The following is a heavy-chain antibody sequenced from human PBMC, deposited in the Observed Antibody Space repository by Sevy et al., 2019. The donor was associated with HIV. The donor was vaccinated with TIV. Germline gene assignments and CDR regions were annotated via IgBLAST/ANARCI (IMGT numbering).Heavy chain of an antibody. Sequence: SETLSLICAVYGESFSGYYWSWIRQPPGKGLEWIGEIIHSGSTNYNPSLKSRVTISVDTSKNQFSLKLSSVTAADTAVYYCARGLSEFYYWGQGTLVTVSS. V-gene: IGHV4-34*01. J-gene: IGHJ4*02. CDR3: ARGLSEFYY. CDR1: GESFSGYY. CDR2: IIHSGST.